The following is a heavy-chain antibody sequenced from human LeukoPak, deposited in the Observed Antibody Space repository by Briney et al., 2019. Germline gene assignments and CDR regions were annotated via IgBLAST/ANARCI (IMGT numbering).Heavy chain of an antibody. J-gene: IGHJ6*02. CDR1: GFTFSSYW. V-gene: IGHV3-74*01. CDR3: ARSHSSSWYPFYYYYYGMDV. D-gene: IGHD6-13*01. CDR2: INSDGSST. Sequence: GGSLRLSGAASGFTFSSYWMHWVRQAPGKGLVWVSRINSDGSSTSYADSVKGRFTISRDNAKNTLYLQMNSLRAEDTAVYYCARSHSSSWYPFYYYYYGMDVWVQGTTVTVSS.